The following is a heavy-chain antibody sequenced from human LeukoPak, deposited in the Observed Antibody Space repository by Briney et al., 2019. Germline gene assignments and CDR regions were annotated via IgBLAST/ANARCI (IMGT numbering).Heavy chain of an antibody. D-gene: IGHD1-26*01. V-gene: IGHV1-69*13. CDR1: GGTFSSYA. CDR3: ATGRDIVEATEGWFDP. J-gene: IGHJ5*02. CDR2: IIPIFGTA. Sequence: EASVKVSCKASGGTFSSYAMSWVRQAPGQGLEWMGGIIPIFGTANYAQKFQGRVTITADESTSTTYMELSSLRSEDTAVYYCATGRDIVEATEGWFDPWGQGTLVTISS.